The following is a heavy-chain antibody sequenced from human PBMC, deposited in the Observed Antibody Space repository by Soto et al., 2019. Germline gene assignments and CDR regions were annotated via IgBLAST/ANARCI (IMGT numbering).Heavy chain of an antibody. V-gene: IGHV4-59*01. CDR1: GGSISSYY. CDR3: ARASGYCSGGSCLPDAFDI. CDR2: IYYSGST. Sequence: QVQLQESGPGLVKPSETLSLTCTVSGGSISSYYWSWIRQPPGKGLEWIGYIYYSGSTNYNPSLKSRVTISVDTSKNQFSLKLSSVTAADTAVYYCARASGYCSGGSCLPDAFDIWGQGTMVTVSS. D-gene: IGHD2-15*01. J-gene: IGHJ3*02.